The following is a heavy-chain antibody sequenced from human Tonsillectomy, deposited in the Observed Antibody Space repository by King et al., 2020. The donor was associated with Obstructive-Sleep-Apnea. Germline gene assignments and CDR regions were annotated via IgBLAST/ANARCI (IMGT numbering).Heavy chain of an antibody. CDR1: GGSISSGDYY. D-gene: IGHD1-26*01. CDR3: ARVDSGSYYPFAY. J-gene: IGHJ4*02. CDR2: IYYSWST. Sequence: VQLQESGPGLVKPSQTLSLTCTVSGGSISSGDYYWSWIRQPPGKGLEWIGYIYYSWSTYYNPSLKSRVTISVETSKNQISLNLSSVTDADTAVYYCARVDSGSYYPFAYWGQGTLVTVAS. V-gene: IGHV4-30-4*01.